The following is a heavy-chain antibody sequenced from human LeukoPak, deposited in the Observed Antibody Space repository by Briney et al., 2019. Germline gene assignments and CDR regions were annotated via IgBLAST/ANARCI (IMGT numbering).Heavy chain of an antibody. CDR1: GGSISNYY. D-gene: IGHD1-26*01. J-gene: IGHJ5*02. V-gene: IGHV4-59*12. CDR2: IYYSGST. CDR3: ARLRGATVPHNWFDP. Sequence: SETLSLTCTVSGGSISNYYWSWIRQPPGKGLEWIGYIYYSGSTNYNPSLKSRVTISVDTSKNQCSLRLSSVTAADTAVYYCARLRGATVPHNWFDPWGQGTLVTVSS.